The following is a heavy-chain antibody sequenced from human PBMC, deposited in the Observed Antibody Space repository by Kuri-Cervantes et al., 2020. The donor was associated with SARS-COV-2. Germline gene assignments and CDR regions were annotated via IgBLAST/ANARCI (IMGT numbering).Heavy chain of an antibody. D-gene: IGHD6-6*01. CDR3: ARDGSRYSTSSFNYYYYMDV. CDR2: ISSSSNYI. CDR1: GFTFSSYS. Sequence: GESLKISCAASGFTFSSYSMNWVRQAPGKGLEWVSFISSSSNYIYYADSLKGRFTISRDNAKNSLYPQMNSPRAEDTAVYYCARDGSRYSTSSFNYYYYMDVWGKGTTVTVSS. V-gene: IGHV3-21*01. J-gene: IGHJ6*03.